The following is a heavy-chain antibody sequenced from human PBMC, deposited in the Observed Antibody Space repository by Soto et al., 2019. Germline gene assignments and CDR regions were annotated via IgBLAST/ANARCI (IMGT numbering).Heavy chain of an antibody. Sequence: QVQLAQSGTEVKKPGASVKVSCKTSGYIFTSYYIHWVRQAPGQGLEWMGIINPSGGTTSYATKVQRRVPMTRNTSTSTVSLDLSNLRSEHPAVYYCARGPATAPDAHWGLGTLVTVSS. CDR2: INPSGGTT. V-gene: IGHV1-46*01. CDR3: ARGPATAPDAH. J-gene: IGHJ4*02. D-gene: IGHD2-2*01. CDR1: GYIFTSYY.